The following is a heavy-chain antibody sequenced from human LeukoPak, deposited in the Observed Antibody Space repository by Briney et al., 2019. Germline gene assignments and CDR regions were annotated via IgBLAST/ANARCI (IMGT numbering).Heavy chain of an antibody. D-gene: IGHD1-26*01. CDR2: IYHSGAA. Sequence: PSETLSLTCGVSGDSISSDGHSWSWIRQPPGKGLEWVGNIYHSGAAYHNPSLKSRLALSVDTSNNQFSLRLRSVTAADTAVYYCVRGVGGEYFYFDRWGQGALVTVSA. CDR1: GDSISSDGHS. J-gene: IGHJ4*02. V-gene: IGHV4-30-4*07. CDR3: VRGVGGEYFYFDR.